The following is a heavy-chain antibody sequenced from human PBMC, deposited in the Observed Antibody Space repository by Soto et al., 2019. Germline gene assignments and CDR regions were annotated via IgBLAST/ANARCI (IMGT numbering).Heavy chain of an antibody. CDR3: AREGTGIDAFDI. CDR1: GGSISSYY. J-gene: IGHJ3*02. Sequence: QMQLQESGPGLVKPSETLSLTCSVSGGSISSYYWSWIRQSPGNGLEWIAYVYYNGNTNYNPSLRSRATRSLDTSNKQVSLKLTSVTAADTAVYYCAREGTGIDAFDIWGQGTMVTVSS. CDR2: VYYNGNT. V-gene: IGHV4-59*01.